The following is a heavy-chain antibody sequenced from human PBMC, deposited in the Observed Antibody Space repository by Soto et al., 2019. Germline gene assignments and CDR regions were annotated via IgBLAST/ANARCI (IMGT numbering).Heavy chain of an antibody. CDR2: IWYDGSNK. CDR3: ARGGGYSGYDLDY. D-gene: IGHD5-12*01. V-gene: IGHV3-33*01. Sequence: QVQLVESGGGVVQPGRSLRLSCAASGFTFSSYGMHWVRQAPGKGLEWVAVIWYDGSNKYYADSVKGRFTISRDNSKNTLYLQMTSLRAEDTAVYYGARGGGYSGYDLDYWGQGTLVTVSS. J-gene: IGHJ4*02. CDR1: GFTFSSYG.